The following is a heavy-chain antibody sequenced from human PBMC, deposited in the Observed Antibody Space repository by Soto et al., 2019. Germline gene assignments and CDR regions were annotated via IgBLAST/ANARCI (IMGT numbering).Heavy chain of an antibody. V-gene: IGHV1-69*01. Sequence: QVQLVQSGPEVRVPGSSVKVSCKASAGTFPQYALSWVRQAPGPGLAWIGGIMPVLATTTYAQKFQGGVPITAEGSTNTVYVELRRLGSEDKAVFYCAWNWGKSLKNWLDPWGQGTLVTVSS. J-gene: IGHJ5*02. CDR3: AWNWGKSLKNWLDP. CDR2: IMPVLATT. D-gene: IGHD7-27*01. CDR1: AGTFPQYA.